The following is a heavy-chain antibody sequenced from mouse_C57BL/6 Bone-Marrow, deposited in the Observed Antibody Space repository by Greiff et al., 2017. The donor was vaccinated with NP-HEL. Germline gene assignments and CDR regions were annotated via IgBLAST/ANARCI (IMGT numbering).Heavy chain of an antibody. J-gene: IGHJ1*03. CDR3: AREDYRSTDWYFDV. V-gene: IGHV1-26*01. CDR1: GYTFTDYY. Sequence: VQLQQSGPELVKPGASVKISCKASGYTFTDYYMNWVKQSHGKSLEWIGDINPNNGGTSYNQQFKGKATLTVDKSSSTAYMELRSLTSEDSAVYYCAREDYRSTDWYFDVWGTGTTVTVSS. CDR2: INPNNGGT. D-gene: IGHD1-1*01.